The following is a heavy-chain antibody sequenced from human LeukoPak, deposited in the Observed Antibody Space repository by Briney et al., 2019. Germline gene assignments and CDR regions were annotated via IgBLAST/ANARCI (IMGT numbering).Heavy chain of an antibody. CDR2: IYYSGST. J-gene: IGHJ4*02. CDR1: GGSISSSSYY. Sequence: SETLSLTRTVSGGSISSSSYYWGWIRQPPGKGLEWIGSIYYSGSTYYNPSLKSRVTISVDTSKNQFSLKLSSVTAADTAVYYCARQGIVGATYYFDYWGQGTLVTVSS. D-gene: IGHD1-26*01. V-gene: IGHV4-39*01. CDR3: ARQGIVGATYYFDY.